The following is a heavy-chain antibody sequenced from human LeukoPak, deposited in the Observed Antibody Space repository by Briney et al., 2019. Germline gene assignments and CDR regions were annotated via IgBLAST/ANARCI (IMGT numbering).Heavy chain of an antibody. CDR3: ARDYVISDGWLYLNAHAFDI. CDR2: VYYSGNT. D-gene: IGHD5-24*01. CDR1: GGSISSYC. V-gene: IGHV4-59*01. Sequence: PSETLSLTCTVSGGSISSYCWSWIRQPPGQGLEWIGYVYYSGNTNYNPSLKSRVTISVDTSKNQLSLTLTSVTAADTAVYFCARDYVISDGWLYLNAHAFDIWGQGTLVTVSS. J-gene: IGHJ3*02.